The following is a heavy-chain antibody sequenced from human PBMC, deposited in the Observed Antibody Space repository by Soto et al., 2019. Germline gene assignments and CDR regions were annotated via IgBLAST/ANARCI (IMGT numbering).Heavy chain of an antibody. V-gene: IGHV3-21*01. CDR2: ISSSSSYI. Sequence: EVQLVESGGGLVKPGGSLRLSCAASGFTFSSYSMNWVRQAPGKGLEWVSSISSSSSYIYYADSVKGRFTISRDNAKNSLYLQMNSLRAEDTAVYYCARDSYFSSTSCYAAAFDIWGQGTMVPVSS. D-gene: IGHD2-2*01. J-gene: IGHJ3*02. CDR1: GFTFSSYS. CDR3: ARDSYFSSTSCYAAAFDI.